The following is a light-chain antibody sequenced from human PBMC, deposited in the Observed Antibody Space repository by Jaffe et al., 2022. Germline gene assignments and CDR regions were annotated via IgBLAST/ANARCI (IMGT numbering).Light chain of an antibody. CDR2: DVT. CDR3: CSFADSDSYV. CDR1: SSDVGHYNY. Sequence: QSALTQPRSVSGSPGQSVTISCTGTSSDVGHYNYVSWYQQHPGKAPKLMIYDVTKRPSGVPDRFSGSKSGNTASLTISGLQAEDEADYYCCSFADSDSYVFGTGTELTVL. V-gene: IGLV2-11*01. J-gene: IGLJ1*01.